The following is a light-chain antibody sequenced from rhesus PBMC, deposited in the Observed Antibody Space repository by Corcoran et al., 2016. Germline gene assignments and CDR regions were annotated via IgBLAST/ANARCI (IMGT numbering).Light chain of an antibody. J-gene: IGKJ4*01. CDR3: LQYNSDPLT. V-gene: IGKV1-43*02. Sequence: DIQMTQSPSSLSASVGDRVTITCRASQGISTYLNWYQQKPGKAPKRLIYAASSLESGVPSRFSGSGSWTDFTFTISSLQPEDFATYYCLQYNSDPLTFGGGTKVEIK. CDR1: QGISTY. CDR2: AAS.